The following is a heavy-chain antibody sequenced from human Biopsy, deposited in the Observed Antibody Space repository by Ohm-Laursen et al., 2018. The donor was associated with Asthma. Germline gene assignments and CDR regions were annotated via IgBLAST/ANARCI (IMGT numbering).Heavy chain of an antibody. V-gene: IGHV3-7*01. CDR2: IKHDGREK. D-gene: IGHD3-3*02. J-gene: IGHJ1*01. CDR1: GFTLGDYF. CDR3: ARTFHFWSPYHAEHYQL. Sequence: SLRLSCAASGFTLGDYFMSWVRQVPGQGLEGGAHIKHDGREKNHVDSLKGRFTISRDNAKNSLYLQMNSLRAEDTAVYYCARTFHFWSPYHAEHYQLWGQGTLVTVSS.